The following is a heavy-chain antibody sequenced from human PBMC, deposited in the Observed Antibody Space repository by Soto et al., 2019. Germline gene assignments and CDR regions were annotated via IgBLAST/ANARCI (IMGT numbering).Heavy chain of an antibody. CDR3: ARDAFNYDSTGYHSDY. V-gene: IGHV3-48*02. CDR1: ESTLSAYA. Sequence: GGPRRLSCRASESTLSAYARKWFRQVPGKGLEWVSYISSSGTSVYYADSVKGRFTISRDNAKNSLSLQMYSLRDDDTAVYYCARDAFNYDSTGYHSDYWGQGTLVTVS. CDR2: ISSSGTSV. D-gene: IGHD3-22*01. J-gene: IGHJ4*02.